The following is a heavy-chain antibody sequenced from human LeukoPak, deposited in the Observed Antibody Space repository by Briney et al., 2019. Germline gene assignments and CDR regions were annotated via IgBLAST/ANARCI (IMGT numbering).Heavy chain of an antibody. Sequence: SETLSLTCTVSGGSISSYYWSWIRQPPGKGLEWIGYIYYRGSTNYNPSLKSRVTISVDTSKNQFSLKLSSVTAADTAVYYCARAEGADYNDSSGYLDYWGQGTLVTVSS. D-gene: IGHD3-22*01. J-gene: IGHJ4*02. CDR3: ARAEGADYNDSSGYLDY. CDR1: GGSISSYY. V-gene: IGHV4-59*01. CDR2: IYYRGST.